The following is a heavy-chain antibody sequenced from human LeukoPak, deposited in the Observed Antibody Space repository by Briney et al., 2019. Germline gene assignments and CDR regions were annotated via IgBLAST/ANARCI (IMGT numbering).Heavy chain of an antibody. V-gene: IGHV3-30*02. Sequence: GGSLRLSCAASRFTFNNYGMHWVRQAPGKGLEWVAFIRYDGSNTYYADSVKGRFTVSRDNSKNTLYLQMNSLRAEDTAVYYCARGARKGDDYGGFFDYWGQGTLVTVSS. CDR3: ARGARKGDDYGGFFDY. CDR1: RFTFNNYG. CDR2: IRYDGSNT. J-gene: IGHJ4*02. D-gene: IGHD4-23*01.